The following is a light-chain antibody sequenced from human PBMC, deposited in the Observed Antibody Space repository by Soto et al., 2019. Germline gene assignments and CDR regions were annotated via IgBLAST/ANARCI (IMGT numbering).Light chain of an antibody. CDR3: NSYTSTNTLV. Sequence: QSVLTQPASVSGSPGQSITISCTGTSSDVGGYNHVSWYQQHPGKAPKLMIYDVTDRPSGVSNRFSGSKSGNTASLAISGLHAEDEADYYCNSYTSTNTLVFGGGTKLTVL. CDR2: DVT. V-gene: IGLV2-14*03. CDR1: SSDVGGYNH. J-gene: IGLJ2*01.